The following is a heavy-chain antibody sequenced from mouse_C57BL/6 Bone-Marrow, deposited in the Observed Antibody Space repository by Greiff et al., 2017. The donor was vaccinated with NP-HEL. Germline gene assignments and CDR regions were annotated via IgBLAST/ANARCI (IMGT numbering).Heavy chain of an antibody. CDR3: TRGDYYYGSSTAWFAY. J-gene: IGHJ3*01. V-gene: IGHV6-6*01. CDR1: GFTFSDAW. D-gene: IGHD1-1*01. Sequence: EVKLVESGGGLVQPGGSMKLSCAASGFTFSDAWMDWVRQSPEKGLEWVAEIRNKANNHATYYAESVKGRFTISRDDSKSSVYLQMNSLRAEDTGIYYCTRGDYYYGSSTAWFAYWGQGTLVTVSA. CDR2: IRNKANNHAT.